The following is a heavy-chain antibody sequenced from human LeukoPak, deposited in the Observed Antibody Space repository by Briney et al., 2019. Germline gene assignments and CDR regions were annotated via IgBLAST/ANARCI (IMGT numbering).Heavy chain of an antibody. CDR3: AKYLRGGYSYGLRRAFDI. J-gene: IGHJ3*02. Sequence: GGSLRLSCAASGFTFDDYTMHWVRQAPGKGLEWVSLISCGGGSTYYADSVKGRFTIARDNSKNSLYLQMNSLRAEDTALYYCAKYLRGGYSYGLRRAFDIWGKGKMVTVSS. CDR2: ISCGGGST. V-gene: IGHV3-43*01. CDR1: GFTFDDYT. D-gene: IGHD5-18*01.